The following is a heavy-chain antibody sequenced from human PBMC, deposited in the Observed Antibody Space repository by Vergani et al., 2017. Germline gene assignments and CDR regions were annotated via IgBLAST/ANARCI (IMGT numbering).Heavy chain of an antibody. CDR3: AKDSDFHSSSWYYRRDSYYFDY. CDR1: GFTFSSYG. V-gene: IGHV3-30*02. J-gene: IGHJ4*02. Sequence: QVQLVESGGGVVQPGGSLRLSCAASGFTFSSYGMHWVRQAPGKGLEWVAFIRYDGSNKYYADSVKGRFTISRDNSKNTLYLQMNSLRAEDTAVYYCAKDSDFHSSSWYYRRDSYYFDYWGQGTLVTVSS. CDR2: IRYDGSNK. D-gene: IGHD6-13*01.